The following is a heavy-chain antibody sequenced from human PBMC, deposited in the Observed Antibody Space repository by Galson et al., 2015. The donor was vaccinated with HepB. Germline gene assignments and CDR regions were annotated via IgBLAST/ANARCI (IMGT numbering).Heavy chain of an antibody. V-gene: IGHV4-39*07. CDR1: GGSISSSRYY. CDR3: ARARPTMVRGVIISGWFDP. J-gene: IGHJ5*02. D-gene: IGHD3-10*01. CDR2: IYYSGST. Sequence: LSLTCTVSGGSISSSRYYWGWIRQPPGKGLEWIGSIYYSGSTYYNPSLKSRVTILVDTSKNQFSLKLSSVTAADTAVYYCARARPTMVRGVIISGWFDPWGQGTLVTVSS.